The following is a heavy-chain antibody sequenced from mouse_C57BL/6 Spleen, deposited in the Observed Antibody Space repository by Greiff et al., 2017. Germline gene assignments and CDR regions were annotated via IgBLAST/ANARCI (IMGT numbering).Heavy chain of an antibody. CDR1: YTFTDYYM. D-gene: IGHD1-1*01. Sequence: VQLQQSGPELVKPGASVKMSCKASGYTFTDYYMHWVKQKPGKGLEWIGGIYPGGGNTYYNEKFKGKATLTADTSSSTAYMQLSSLTSEDSAVYFCAGGSRLDYWGQGTTLTVSS. V-gene: IGHV1-83*01. CDR3: GGSRLDY. J-gene: IGHJ2*01. CDR2: YPGGGNTY.